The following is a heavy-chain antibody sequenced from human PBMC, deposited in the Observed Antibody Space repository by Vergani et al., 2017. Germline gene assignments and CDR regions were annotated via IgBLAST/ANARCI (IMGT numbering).Heavy chain of an antibody. D-gene: IGHD1-1*01. V-gene: IGHV3-48*04. CDR3: ARASPSNWNEFI. J-gene: IGHJ4*02. Sequence: EVQLVESGGGLVQPGGSLRLSCAASGFTFSSHSMNWVRQAPGKGLEWVSYISSSSSTIYYADSVKGRFTISRDNAKNSLYLQMNSLRAEDTAVYYCARASPSNWNEFIWGQGTLVTVSS. CDR2: ISSSSSTI. CDR1: GFTFSSHS.